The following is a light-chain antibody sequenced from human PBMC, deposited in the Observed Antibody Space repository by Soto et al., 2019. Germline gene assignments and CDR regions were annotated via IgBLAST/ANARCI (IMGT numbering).Light chain of an antibody. CDR1: QPISNY. CDR2: AAS. J-gene: IGKJ3*01. CDR3: QRPYRTPFT. V-gene: IGKV1-39*01. Sequence: DIQMTQSPSYLSASVGDRVTITCRASQPISNYLNWYQEIPGKAPKLLIYAASNLQSGVPSRFSGSGPRTEFTLTISNLQPEDFATDYCQRPYRTPFTFGPGTNVDI.